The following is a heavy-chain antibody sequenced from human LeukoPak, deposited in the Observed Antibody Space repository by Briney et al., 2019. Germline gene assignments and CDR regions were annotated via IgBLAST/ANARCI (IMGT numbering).Heavy chain of an antibody. CDR3: ARGTTVITPFES. V-gene: IGHV3-21*01. Sequence: PGGSLRLSCAVSGFSFSGYTMNWVRQAPGKGLEWASSISSTSVYIYYGNSVEGRFTVSRDNAKNSLYLQMGSLRAEDTAVYYCARGTTVITPFESWGQGTLVTVSS. D-gene: IGHD4-23*01. J-gene: IGHJ4*02. CDR1: GFSFSGYT. CDR2: ISSTSVYI.